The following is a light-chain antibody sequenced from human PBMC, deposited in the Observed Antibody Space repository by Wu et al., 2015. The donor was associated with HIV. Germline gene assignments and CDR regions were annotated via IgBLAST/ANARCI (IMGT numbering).Light chain of an antibody. CDR2: AAS. Sequence: DIQMTQSPSSLSASVGDRVTITCRASQTISNYLSRYQQKPGEAPKLLIYAASSLQSGVPSRFSGSGSGTDFTLTISSLQLEDFATYYCQQSYNIPAYSFGQGTKLEIK. CDR1: QTISNY. J-gene: IGKJ2*03. CDR3: QQSYNIPAYS. V-gene: IGKV1-39*01.